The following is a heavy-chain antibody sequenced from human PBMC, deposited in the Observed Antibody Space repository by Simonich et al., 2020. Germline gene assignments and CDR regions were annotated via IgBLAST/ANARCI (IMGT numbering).Heavy chain of an antibody. CDR2: FDPEDGET. Sequence: QFQLVQSGAEVKKPGASVKVSCKVSGYTLTELSMHWVRQAPGKGLEWRGGFDPEDGETIYAQKFQGRVTMTEDTSTDTAYMELSSLRSEDTAVYYCATGDILTGYYLTNAFDIWGQGTMVTVSS. V-gene: IGHV1-24*01. CDR1: GYTLTELS. CDR3: ATGDILTGYYLTNAFDI. D-gene: IGHD3-9*01. J-gene: IGHJ3*02.